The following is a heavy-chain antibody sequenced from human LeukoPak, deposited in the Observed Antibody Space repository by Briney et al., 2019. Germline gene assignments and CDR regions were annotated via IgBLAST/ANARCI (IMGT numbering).Heavy chain of an antibody. CDR2: ISGSGNTT. V-gene: IGHV3-23*01. Sequence: GGSLRLSCAGSGFTFSRYAMSWVRQAPGKGLEWVSGISGSGNTTHHSDSVKGRFNISRDNSKSTLFLQMNSLSAEDTGVYYCARGPYCGGGTCFSLGAFDIWGQGTMVTVSS. CDR3: ARGPYCGGGTCFSLGAFDI. D-gene: IGHD2-21*01. J-gene: IGHJ3*02. CDR1: GFTFSRYA.